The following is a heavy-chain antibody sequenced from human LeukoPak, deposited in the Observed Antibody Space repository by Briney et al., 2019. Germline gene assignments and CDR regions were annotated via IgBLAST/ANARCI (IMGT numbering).Heavy chain of an antibody. CDR3: ARVTYSGSYLADY. J-gene: IGHJ4*02. V-gene: IGHV4-4*02. CDR1: GGSISSSNW. Sequence: PSGTLSLTCAVSGGSISSSNWWSWVRQPPGKGLEWIGEIYHSGSTNHNPSLKSRVTISVDKSKNQFSLKLSSVTAADTAVYYCARVTYSGSYLADYWGQGTLVTVSS. D-gene: IGHD1-26*01. CDR2: IYHSGST.